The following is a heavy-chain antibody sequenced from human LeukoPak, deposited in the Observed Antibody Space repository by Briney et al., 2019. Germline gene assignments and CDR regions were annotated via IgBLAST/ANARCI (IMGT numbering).Heavy chain of an antibody. CDR3: ARFGDYELDY. V-gene: IGHV3-48*01. J-gene: IGHJ4*02. D-gene: IGHD4-17*01. CDR2: ISSSSGST. CDR1: GFTFSPYN. Sequence: PGGSLRLSCAASGFTFSPYNMNWVRQAPEKGLEWVSYISSSSGSTYYADSVKGRFTISRDNAKNSLYLQMNSLRAEDTAVYYCARFGDYELDYWGQGTLVTVSS.